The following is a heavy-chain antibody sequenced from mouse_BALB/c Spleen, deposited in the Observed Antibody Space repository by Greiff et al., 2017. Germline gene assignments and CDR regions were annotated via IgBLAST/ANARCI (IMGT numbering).Heavy chain of an antibody. J-gene: IGHJ2*01. CDR3: ASATMRNYFDY. V-gene: IGHV5-6*01. D-gene: IGHD2-4*01. CDR2: ISSGGSYT. Sequence: EVMLVESGGDLVKPGGSLKLSCAASGFTFSSYGMSWVRQTPDKRLEWVATISSGGSYTYYPDSVKGRFTISRDNAKNTLYLQMSSLKSEDTAMYYCASATMRNYFDYWGQGTTLTVSS. CDR1: GFTFSSYG.